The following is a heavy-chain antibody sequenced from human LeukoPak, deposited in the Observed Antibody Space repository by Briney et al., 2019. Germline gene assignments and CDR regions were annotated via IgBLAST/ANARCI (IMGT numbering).Heavy chain of an antibody. D-gene: IGHD2-8*01. Sequence: SETLSLTCAVSGGSISSGGYSWSWIRQPPGKGLEWIGYIYHSGSTYYNPSLKSRVTISVDRSKNQFSLKLSSVTAADTAVYYCTRSTNLEAFDIWGQGTMVTVS. CDR3: TRSTNLEAFDI. CDR1: GGSISSGGYS. J-gene: IGHJ3*02. V-gene: IGHV4-30-2*01. CDR2: IYHSGST.